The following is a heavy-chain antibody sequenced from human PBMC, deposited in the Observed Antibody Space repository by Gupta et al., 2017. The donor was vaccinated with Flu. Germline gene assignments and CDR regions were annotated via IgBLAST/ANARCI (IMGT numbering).Heavy chain of an antibody. CDR1: GDSITSGDYY. J-gene: IGHJ5*01. V-gene: IGHV4-61*02. CDR3: ARIRSGGNWFDS. Sequence: QVRLQESGPGLVKPLQTLSLTCTVSGDSITSGDYYWNWVRQPAGKGLEWIGRIYDSGATYYNAALNGRVTMSIQTSKNQLSLKLISMTAADTAVYDCARIRSGGNWFDSWGQGTLVTVSS. CDR2: IYDSGAT. D-gene: IGHD2-15*01.